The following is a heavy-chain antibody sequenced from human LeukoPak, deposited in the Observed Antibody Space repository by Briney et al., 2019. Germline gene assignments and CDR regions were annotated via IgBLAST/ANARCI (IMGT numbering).Heavy chain of an antibody. CDR1: GFIFSSYS. J-gene: IGHJ3*02. D-gene: IGHD2-2*01. Sequence: KTGGSLRLSCAASGFIFSSYSMNWVRQAPGKGLEWVSSISSSSSYIYYADSVKGRFTISRDNAKNSLYLQMNSLRAEDTAVYYCARDRVPWQGLVVPAAIYHDAFDIWGQGTMVTVSS. CDR3: ARDRVPWQGLVVPAAIYHDAFDI. V-gene: IGHV3-21*01. CDR2: ISSSSSYI.